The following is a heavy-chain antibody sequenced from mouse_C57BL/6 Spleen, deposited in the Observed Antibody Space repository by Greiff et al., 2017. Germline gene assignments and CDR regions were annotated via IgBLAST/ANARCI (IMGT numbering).Heavy chain of an antibody. CDR2: IDPSDSET. CDR1: GYTFTSYW. J-gene: IGHJ1*03. CDR3: ARHFYWYFDV. Sequence: QVQLKQPGAELVRPGSSVKLSCKASGYTFTSYWMHWVKQRPIQGLEWIGNIDPSDSETHYNQKFKDKATLTVDKSSSTAYMQLSSLTSEDSAVYYCARHFYWYFDVWGTGTTVTVSS. V-gene: IGHV1-52*01.